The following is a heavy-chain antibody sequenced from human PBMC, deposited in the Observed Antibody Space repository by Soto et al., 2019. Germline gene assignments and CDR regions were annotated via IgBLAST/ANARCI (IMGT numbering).Heavy chain of an antibody. J-gene: IGHJ4*02. V-gene: IGHV4-59*01. Sequence: KPSETLSLTCTVSGGSITNYYWSWIRQPPGKGLEWIAYIYYSGSTNYNPSLKSRVSISVDTSNNQFSLRLKSVTAADTAVYYCVRSEGDYVFDYWGQGTQVTVSS. CDR1: GGSITNYY. CDR3: VRSEGDYVFDY. CDR2: IYYSGST. D-gene: IGHD3-10*02.